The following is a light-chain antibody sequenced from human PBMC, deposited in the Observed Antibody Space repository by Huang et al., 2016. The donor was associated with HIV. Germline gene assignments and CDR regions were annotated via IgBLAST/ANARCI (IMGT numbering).Light chain of an antibody. CDR3: QQSYSTPLT. CDR1: QSIISY. V-gene: IGKV1-39*01. J-gene: IGKJ4*01. CDR2: AAS. Sequence: DIQMTQSPSSLSASVGERVTITCRASQSIISYLNWYQQKAGQAPKLLIYAASSLQSGVPSRFSGSGSGTDFTLTISSLQPEDFATYYCQQSYSTPLTFGGGTKVEIK.